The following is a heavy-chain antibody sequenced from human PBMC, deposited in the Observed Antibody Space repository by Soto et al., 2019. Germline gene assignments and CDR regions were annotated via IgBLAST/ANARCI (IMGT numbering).Heavy chain of an antibody. CDR1: GFTVSSNY. V-gene: IGHV3-53*02. J-gene: IGHJ4*02. D-gene: IGHD3-22*01. CDR2: IYSGGST. Sequence: EVQLVETGGGLIQPGGSLRLSCAASGFTVSSNYMSWVRQAPGKGLEWVSVIYSGGSTYYADSVKGRFNISRDNSKNTLYLQMNSLRAEDTAVYYCARGYYDSSGYPVDYWGQGTLVTVSS. CDR3: ARGYYDSSGYPVDY.